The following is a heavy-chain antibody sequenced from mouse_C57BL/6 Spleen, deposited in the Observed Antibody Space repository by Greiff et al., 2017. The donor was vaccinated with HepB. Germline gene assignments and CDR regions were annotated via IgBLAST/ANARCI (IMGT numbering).Heavy chain of an antibody. CDR1: GFTFSDYG. V-gene: IGHV5-17*01. J-gene: IGHJ3*01. CDR2: ISSGSSTI. CDR3: ARDVFAY. Sequence: EVKLMESGGGLVKPGGSLKLSCAASGFTFSDYGMHWVRQAPEKGLEWVAYISSGSSTIYYADTVKGRFTISRDHAKNTLFLQMTSLMSEDTAMYYCARDVFAYWGQGTLVTVSA.